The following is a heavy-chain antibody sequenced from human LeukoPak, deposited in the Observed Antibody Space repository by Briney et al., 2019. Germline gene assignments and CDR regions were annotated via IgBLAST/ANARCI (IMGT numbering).Heavy chain of an antibody. V-gene: IGHV5-51*01. CDR3: ARRRSSTSDAVDI. J-gene: IGHJ3*02. CDR1: GYIFTPYW. Sequence: GESLKISCKGSGYIFTPYWIGWVRQMPGKGLEWMGIINPADSDTRYSPSFQGQVPISADKSISTAYLHWGSPKASDTAMYFCARRRSSTSDAVDIWGQGTMVTVS. CDR2: INPADSDT.